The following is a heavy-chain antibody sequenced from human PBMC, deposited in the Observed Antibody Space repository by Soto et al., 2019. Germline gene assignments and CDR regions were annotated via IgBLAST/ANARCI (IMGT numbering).Heavy chain of an antibody. V-gene: IGHV3-48*03. Sequence: PGGSLRLSCAASGFTFSSYEMNWVRQAPGKGLEWVSYISSSGSTIYYADSVKGRFTISRDNAKNSLYLQMNSLRAEDTAVYYCARGTSNPIYSPTYYYDSSGYSYYFDYWGQGTLVTVSS. D-gene: IGHD3-22*01. CDR3: ARGTSNPIYSPTYYYDSSGYSYYFDY. J-gene: IGHJ4*02. CDR2: ISSSGSTI. CDR1: GFTFSSYE.